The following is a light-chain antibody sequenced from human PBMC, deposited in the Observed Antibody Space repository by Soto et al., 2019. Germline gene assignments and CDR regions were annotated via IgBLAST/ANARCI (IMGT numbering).Light chain of an antibody. V-gene: IGLV3-21*02. Sequence: SYELTRPPSVSVAPGQTATITCGGNNIGSESVHWYQQKPGQAPVLVVYDESDRPSGIPERFSGSSSGNTATLTISRVEAGDEADYYCQVRDTSSHHRVFGGGTKVTVL. CDR1: NIGSES. J-gene: IGLJ3*02. CDR2: DES. CDR3: QVRDTSSHHRV.